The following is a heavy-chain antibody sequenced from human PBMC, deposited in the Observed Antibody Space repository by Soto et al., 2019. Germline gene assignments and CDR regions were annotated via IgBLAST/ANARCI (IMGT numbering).Heavy chain of an antibody. D-gene: IGHD1-26*01. Sequence: ETLSLTCAVSGGSFTSNNWWTWVRQPPGQGLEWIGEIYRTGSTNYNPSLKSRVTISLDKSEKQISLKVTSLTAADTAVYYCASRDPGASVDYWGQGTLVTVSS. CDR3: ASRDPGASVDY. V-gene: IGHV4-4*02. CDR2: IYRTGST. CDR1: GGSFTSNNW. J-gene: IGHJ4*02.